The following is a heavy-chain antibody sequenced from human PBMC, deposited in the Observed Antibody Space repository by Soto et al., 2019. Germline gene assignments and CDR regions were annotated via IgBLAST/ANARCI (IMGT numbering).Heavy chain of an antibody. CDR1: GGSFSGYY. CDR3: AKTMVREVLWRFSDS. V-gene: IGHV4-34*01. D-gene: IGHD3-10*01. CDR2: INHSGST. J-gene: IGHJ4*02. Sequence: PSETLSLTCAVYGGSFSGYYWSWIRQPPGKGLEWIGEINHSGSTNYNPSLKSRVTISVDTSKNQFSLKLSSVTAADTAVYYCAKTMVREVLWRFSDSWGKGPLVSVS.